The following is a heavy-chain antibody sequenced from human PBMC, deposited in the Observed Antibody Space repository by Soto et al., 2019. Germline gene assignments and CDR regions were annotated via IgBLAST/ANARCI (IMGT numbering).Heavy chain of an antibody. V-gene: IGHV3-48*02. CDR3: ARDSDYYDSSGYYPEYFQH. J-gene: IGHJ1*01. CDR1: GFTFSSYS. Sequence: EVQLVESGGGLVQPGGSLRLSCAASGFTFSSYSMNWVRQAPGKGLEWVSYISRSSSTTYYADSVKGRFTISRDNAKNSLYLQMNSLRDEDTAVYYCARDSDYYDSSGYYPEYFQHWGQGNLVTVSS. CDR2: ISRSSSTT. D-gene: IGHD3-22*01.